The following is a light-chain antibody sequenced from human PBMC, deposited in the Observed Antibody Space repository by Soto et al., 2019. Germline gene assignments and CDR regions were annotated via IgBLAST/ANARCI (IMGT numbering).Light chain of an antibody. CDR1: QSISNS. Sequence: DIQMTQSPSSLSASVGDRVTITCRASQSISNSLNWYQHKPGNAPKLLIYAASSLQSGVPSRFSGSGSGTDFTLTISNLQAEDVAVYYCHQYYSALYTFGQGTKLEI. V-gene: IGKV1-39*01. CDR3: HQYYSALYT. CDR2: AAS. J-gene: IGKJ2*01.